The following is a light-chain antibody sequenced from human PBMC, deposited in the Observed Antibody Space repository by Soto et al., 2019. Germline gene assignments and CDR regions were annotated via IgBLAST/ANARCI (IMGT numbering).Light chain of an antibody. J-gene: IGKJ1*01. Sequence: DIVMTQSPLSLPVTFGQPGSISSRSSQSLGHSDGNTYLNWFQQRPGQSPRGLIYRVSNRDSGVPDRFSGSGSATDFTLKISRVEAEDVGYYYYMQGTYRRTFGQGTKVDIK. V-gene: IGKV2-30*02. CDR3: MQGTYRRT. CDR2: RVS. CDR1: QSLGHSDGNTY.